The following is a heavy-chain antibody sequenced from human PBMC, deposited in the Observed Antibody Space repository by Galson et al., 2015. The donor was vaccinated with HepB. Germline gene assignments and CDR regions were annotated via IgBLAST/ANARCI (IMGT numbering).Heavy chain of an antibody. CDR1: GGSISSGGYS. Sequence: TLSLTCAVSGGSISSGGYSWSWIRQPPGKGLEWIGYIYYSGSTYYNPSLKSRVTISVDTSKNQFSLKLSSVTAADTAVYYCARARRVYYYDSSGYSNDAFDIWGQGTMVTVSS. CDR3: ARARRVYYYDSSGYSNDAFDI. J-gene: IGHJ3*02. CDR2: IYYSGST. V-gene: IGHV4-30-4*07. D-gene: IGHD3-22*01.